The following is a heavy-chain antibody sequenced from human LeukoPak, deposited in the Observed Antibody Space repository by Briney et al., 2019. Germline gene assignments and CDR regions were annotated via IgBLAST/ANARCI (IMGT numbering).Heavy chain of an antibody. Sequence: SETLSLTCAVYGGSFSGYYWSWIRQPPGKGLEWIGEINHSGGTNYNPSLKSRVTISVDTSKNQFSLKLSSVTAADTAVYYCALIGNYYDSSGWIEPYYFDYWGQGTLVTVSS. J-gene: IGHJ4*02. D-gene: IGHD3-22*01. CDR1: GGSFSGYY. CDR2: INHSGGT. CDR3: ALIGNYYDSSGWIEPYYFDY. V-gene: IGHV4-34*01.